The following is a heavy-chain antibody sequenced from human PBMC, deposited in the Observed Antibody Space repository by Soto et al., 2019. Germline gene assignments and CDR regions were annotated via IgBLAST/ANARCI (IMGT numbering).Heavy chain of an antibody. D-gene: IGHD2-8*02. J-gene: IGHJ3*02. V-gene: IGHV3-7*01. Sequence: GGSLRLSCAASGFTFSSYWISWVRQAPGKGLEWVANIKQDGSEKYYVDSVKGRFTISRDNAKNSLYLQMNSLRAEDTAVYYCARDSTGGDSDAFDIWGQGTMVTVSS. CDR2: IKQDGSEK. CDR3: ARDSTGGDSDAFDI. CDR1: GFTFSSYW.